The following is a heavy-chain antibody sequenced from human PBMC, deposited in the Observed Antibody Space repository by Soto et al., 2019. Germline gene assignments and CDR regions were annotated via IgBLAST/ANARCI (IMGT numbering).Heavy chain of an antibody. D-gene: IGHD4-17*01. CDR1: GFSLSTSGVG. Sequence: QITLKESGRTRVKPTQTLTLTCTFSGFSLSTSGVGVGWIRQPPGKALEWLALIYWDDDKRYSPSLKSRLTITKDTSKNQVVLTMTNMDPVDTATYYCARRLRSLFSPLYGMDVWGQGTTVNVSS. J-gene: IGHJ6*02. CDR2: IYWDDDK. CDR3: ARRLRSLFSPLYGMDV. V-gene: IGHV2-5*02.